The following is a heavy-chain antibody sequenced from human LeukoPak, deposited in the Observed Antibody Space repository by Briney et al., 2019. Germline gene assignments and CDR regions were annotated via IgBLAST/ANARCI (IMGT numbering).Heavy chain of an antibody. CDR1: GCTFTSYD. Sequence: ASVKVSCKATGCTFTSYDIDWVRQATGQGLEWMGWMNPNSGNTGYAQKFQGRVTITWNTSISTAYMELSSLRSEDTAVYYCARLSGTTGEVKYDPWGQGTLVTVSS. V-gene: IGHV1-8*03. J-gene: IGHJ5*02. CDR3: ARLSGTTGEVKYDP. D-gene: IGHD3-10*01. CDR2: MNPNSGNT.